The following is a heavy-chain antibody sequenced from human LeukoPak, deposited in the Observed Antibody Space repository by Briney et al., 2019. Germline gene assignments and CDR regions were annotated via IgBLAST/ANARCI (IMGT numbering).Heavy chain of an antibody. CDR1: GFTFSSYG. CDR2: IWYDGSNK. Sequence: PGRSLRLSCAASGFTFSSYGMHWVRQAPGKGLEWVAVIWYDGSNKYYADSVKGRFTISRDNSKNTLYLQMNSLRAEDTAVYYCAKADRYSGSYFSDYWGQGTLVTVSS. CDR3: AKADRYSGSYFSDY. D-gene: IGHD1-26*01. J-gene: IGHJ4*02. V-gene: IGHV3-33*06.